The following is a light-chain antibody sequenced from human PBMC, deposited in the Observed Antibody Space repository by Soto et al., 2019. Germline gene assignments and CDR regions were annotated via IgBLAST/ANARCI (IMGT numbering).Light chain of an antibody. J-gene: IGKJ2*01. CDR1: QSVSSTY. V-gene: IGKV3-20*01. CDR2: GAS. Sequence: IVLTQSPGTLSLSPGERATLSCRASQSVSSTYIAWYQQNPGQAPRLLIYGASRRATGIPDRFSGSGSGTDFTLTISRLEPEDCAVYFCQQYGRSPPFTFGQGTKVEIK. CDR3: QQYGRSPPFT.